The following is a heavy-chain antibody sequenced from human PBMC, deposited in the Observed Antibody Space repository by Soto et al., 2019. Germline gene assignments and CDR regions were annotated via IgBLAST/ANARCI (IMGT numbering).Heavy chain of an antibody. Sequence: PSETLSLTCTVSGGSISSGGYYWSWIRQHPGKGLEWIGYIYYSGSTYYNPSLKSRVTISVDTSKNQFSLKLSSVTAADTAVYYCARETPPIAVDGIYYYYGMDVWGQGTTVTVSS. CDR2: IYYSGST. V-gene: IGHV4-31*03. CDR1: GGSISSGGYY. CDR3: ARETPPIAVDGIYYYYGMDV. J-gene: IGHJ6*02. D-gene: IGHD6-19*01.